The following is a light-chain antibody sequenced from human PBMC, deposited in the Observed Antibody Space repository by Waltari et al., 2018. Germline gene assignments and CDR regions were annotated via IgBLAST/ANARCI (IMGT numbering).Light chain of an antibody. Sequence: DIHVTQSPSSLSAAVGDRVTITCQASQDIRNHLNWYQHKPGKAPNLLIYDAFKLQKGVSSRFSGSGSGTHFTFTISSLQPEDIGTYYCQQYHDLLTFGGGTKVEIK. CDR2: DAF. CDR1: QDIRNH. V-gene: IGKV1-33*01. CDR3: QQYHDLLT. J-gene: IGKJ4*01.